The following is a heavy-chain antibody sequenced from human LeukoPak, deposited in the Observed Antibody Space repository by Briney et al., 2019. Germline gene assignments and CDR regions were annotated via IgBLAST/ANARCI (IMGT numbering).Heavy chain of an antibody. V-gene: IGHV3-21*01. CDR1: GFTFSSYS. J-gene: IGHJ5*02. D-gene: IGHD3-22*01. Sequence: GGSLRLSCAASGFTFSSYSMNWVRQAPGKGLEWVSSISSSSSYIYYADSVKGRFTISRDNAKNTLYLQMNSLRAEDTAVYYCARDLGEYYDTSDNWFDPWGQGTLVTVSS. CDR2: ISSSSSYI. CDR3: ARDLGEYYDTSDNWFDP.